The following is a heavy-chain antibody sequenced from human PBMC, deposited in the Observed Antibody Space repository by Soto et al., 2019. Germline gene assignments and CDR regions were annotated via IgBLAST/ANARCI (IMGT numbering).Heavy chain of an antibody. V-gene: IGHV3-23*01. D-gene: IGHD2-21*02. J-gene: IGHJ4*02. CDR1: GVSFGSYG. CDR2: LSGSGGST. CDR3: TKLQEARGSVTSYIQY. Sequence: GGSLRLSCATSGVSFGSYGVSWVRQAPGKGLEWVSGLSGSGGSTYYADSVKGRFTVSRDNSKSTLYLQMNTLRAEDTALYYCTKLQEARGSVTSYIQYWGRGTLVPVSP.